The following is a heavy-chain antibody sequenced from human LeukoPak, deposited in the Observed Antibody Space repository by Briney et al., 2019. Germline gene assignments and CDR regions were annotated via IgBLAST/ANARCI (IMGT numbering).Heavy chain of an antibody. CDR3: ARDVADCSGGSCYSWFDP. V-gene: IGHV4-61*02. D-gene: IGHD2-15*01. Sequence: SQTLSLTCTVSGGSISSGSYYWSWIRQPAGKGLEWIGRIYTSGSTNCNPSLKSRVTISVDTSKNQFSLKLSSVTAADTAVYYCARDVADCSGGSCYSWFDPWGQGTLVTVSS. CDR1: GGSISSGSYY. CDR2: IYTSGST. J-gene: IGHJ5*02.